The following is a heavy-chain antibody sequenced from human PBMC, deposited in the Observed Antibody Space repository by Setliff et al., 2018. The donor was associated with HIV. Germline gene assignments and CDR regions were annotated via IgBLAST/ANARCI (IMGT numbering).Heavy chain of an antibody. CDR1: GYSMSGGYN. CDR3: VTTDYFYGRNNFEY. Sequence: LTCTVSGYSMSGGYNWGWIRQSPEKGLEWIGSIYHVGTTYYNPSLKSRVTLSVDPSKSQFSLKLTSVTAADTALYYCVTTDYFYGRNNFEYWGQGALVTVSS. V-gene: IGHV4-38-2*02. J-gene: IGHJ4*02. CDR2: IYHVGTT. D-gene: IGHD3-10*01.